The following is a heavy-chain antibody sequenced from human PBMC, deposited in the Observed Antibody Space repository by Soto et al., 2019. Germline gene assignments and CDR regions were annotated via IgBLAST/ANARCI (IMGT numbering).Heavy chain of an antibody. Sequence: PGGSLRLSCAASGFTFTRYSMNWVRQAPGKGLEWVSSISSTTNYIYYGDSMKGRFTISRDNAKNSLYLEMNSLRAEDTAVYYCARESDDLTSNFAYWGQGTLVTVSS. CDR1: GFTFTRYS. J-gene: IGHJ4*02. D-gene: IGHD3-3*01. V-gene: IGHV3-21*06. CDR2: ISSTTNYI. CDR3: ARESDDLTSNFAY.